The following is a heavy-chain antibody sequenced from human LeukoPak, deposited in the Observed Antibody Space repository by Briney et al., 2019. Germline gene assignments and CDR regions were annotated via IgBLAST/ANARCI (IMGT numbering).Heavy chain of an antibody. Sequence: PGGSLRLSCAASGFTSSSYAMSWVRQAPGKGLEWVSAISGSGGSTYYADSVKGRFTISRDNSKNTLYLQMNSLRAEDTAVYYCAKSSLPYDFWSGSPLDYWGQGTLVTVSS. V-gene: IGHV3-23*01. D-gene: IGHD3-3*01. CDR1: GFTSSSYA. CDR3: AKSSLPYDFWSGSPLDY. J-gene: IGHJ4*02. CDR2: ISGSGGST.